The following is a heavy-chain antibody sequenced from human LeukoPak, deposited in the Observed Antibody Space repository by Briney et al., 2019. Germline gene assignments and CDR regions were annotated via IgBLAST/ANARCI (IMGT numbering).Heavy chain of an antibody. CDR3: ARDLLGYCSGGSCLNWFDP. J-gene: IGHJ5*02. Sequence: ASVKVSCKASGYIFTDYYMHWVRQAPGQGLEWMGRINPNSGGSNYAQKFQGRVTMTRDTSISTAYMEVNRLRSDDTAVYYCARDLLGYCSGGSCLNWFDPWGQGTLVTVSS. CDR1: GYIFTDYY. V-gene: IGHV1-2*06. CDR2: INPNSGGS. D-gene: IGHD2-15*01.